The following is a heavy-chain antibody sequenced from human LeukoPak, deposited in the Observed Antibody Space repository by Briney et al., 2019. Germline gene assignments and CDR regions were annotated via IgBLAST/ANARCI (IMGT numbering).Heavy chain of an antibody. J-gene: IGHJ4*02. CDR2: ISYDGSKK. CDR3: ARDLLDTYYYGSGSYEGPDY. V-gene: IGHV3-30*04. Sequence: QPGGSLRLSCAASGFTFSSYAMHWVRQAPGKGLEWVAVISYDGSKKYYADSVKGRFTISRDNSKNTLYLQMNSLRAEDTAVYYCARDLLDTYYYGSGSYEGPDYWGQGTLVTVSS. CDR1: GFTFSSYA. D-gene: IGHD3-10*01.